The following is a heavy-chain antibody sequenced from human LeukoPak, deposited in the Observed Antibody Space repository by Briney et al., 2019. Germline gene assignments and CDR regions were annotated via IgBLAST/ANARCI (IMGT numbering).Heavy chain of an antibody. V-gene: IGHV3-21*01. J-gene: IGHJ3*02. CDR1: GFTFSSYS. CDR2: ISSSSSYI. CDR3: ARDKGPMCRSGWYPWDAFDI. D-gene: IGHD6-19*01. Sequence: PGGSLRLSCAASGFTFSSYSMNWVRQAPGKGLEWVSSISSSSSYIYYADSVKGRFTISRDHAKNSLYLQMNSLRAEDPAVYYCARDKGPMCRSGWYPWDAFDIWGQGTMVTVSS.